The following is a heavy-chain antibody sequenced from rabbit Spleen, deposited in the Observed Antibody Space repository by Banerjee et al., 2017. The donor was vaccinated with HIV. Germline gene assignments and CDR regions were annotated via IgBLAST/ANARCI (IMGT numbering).Heavy chain of an antibody. V-gene: IGHV1S45*01. D-gene: IGHD1-1*01. CDR2: INTSTGKA. CDR3: ARDLVGVIGWHFSL. Sequence: QEQLVESGGGLVQPTGSLKLTCKASGFSFGDSDVRWWGREAPGKGLGWIACINTSTGKADSAPWAKVGFTLSRTSSPTVLLRMKSPAAAGRAASFCARDLVGVIGWHFSLWGPGTFVPVS. J-gene: IGHJ6*01. CDR1: GFSFGDSDV.